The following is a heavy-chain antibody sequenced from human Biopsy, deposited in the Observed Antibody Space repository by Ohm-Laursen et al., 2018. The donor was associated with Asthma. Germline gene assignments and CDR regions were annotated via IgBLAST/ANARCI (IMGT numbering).Heavy chain of an antibody. V-gene: IGHV4-59*01. J-gene: IGHJ5*02. CDR2: VYSTGST. CDR1: PGSISGYW. D-gene: IGHD4-17*01. Sequence: SETLSLTCTVSPGSISGYWWNWIRQFPGKGLEWIGYVYSTGSTMYNPSLKSRVTISVDTSINQVSLKLSSVTAADTAVYYCARTTYGDDGFDPWGPGTLVTVSS. CDR3: ARTTYGDDGFDP.